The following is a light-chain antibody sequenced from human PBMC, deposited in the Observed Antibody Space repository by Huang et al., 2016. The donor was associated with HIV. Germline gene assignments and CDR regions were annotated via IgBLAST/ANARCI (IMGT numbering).Light chain of an antibody. CDR3: QQSNSFPWT. J-gene: IGKJ1*01. V-gene: IGKV1-12*01. Sequence: DIHMTQSPSSVSAFVGDRVTISCRASQGISSWLAWYQQKPGKAPNLLIYAASSLQSGVPSRFSGSGSGTAFTLTINSLQPEEFATYYCQQSNSFPWTFGQGTKVEIK. CDR1: QGISSW. CDR2: AAS.